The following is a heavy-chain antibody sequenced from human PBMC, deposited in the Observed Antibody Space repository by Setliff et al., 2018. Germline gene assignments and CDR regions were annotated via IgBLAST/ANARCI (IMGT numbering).Heavy chain of an antibody. CDR2: ISGSGRST. D-gene: IGHD3-3*01. J-gene: IGHJ3*01. V-gene: IGHV3-23*01. Sequence: PGGSLRLSCVASGFTFKTNALSWVRQAPGKGLEWVSGISGSGRSTYYADSVRGRFTISRDNFKYTLNLQMGSLEAEDTAVYYCVKDRNDQESTYNLWSGFPTGTFELWGQGTMVTVSS. CDR3: VKDRNDQESTYNLWSGFPTGTFEL. CDR1: GFTFKTNA.